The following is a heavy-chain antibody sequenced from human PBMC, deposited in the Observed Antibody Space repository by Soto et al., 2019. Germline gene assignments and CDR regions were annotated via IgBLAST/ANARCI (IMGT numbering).Heavy chain of an antibody. CDR3: ARHALTATGTGFDDY. V-gene: IGHV4-59*08. CDR2: IYYSGYT. CDR1: GGSISSYY. Sequence: SETLSLTCTVSGGSISSYYWSWIRQPPGKGLEWIGYIYYSGYTNYNPSLKSRLTISVDTSKNQFSLKLSSVTAADTAVYYCARHALTATGTGFDDYWGQGTLVTVSS. D-gene: IGHD6-13*01. J-gene: IGHJ4*02.